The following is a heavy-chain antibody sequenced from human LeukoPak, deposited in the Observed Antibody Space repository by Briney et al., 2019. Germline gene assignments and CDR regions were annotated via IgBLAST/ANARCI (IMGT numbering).Heavy chain of an antibody. D-gene: IGHD2-15*01. CDR1: GFTFSSYA. CDR3: AKCGSDGNCYSRFDA. J-gene: IGHJ5*02. CDR2: ISNDGNKQ. V-gene: IGHV3-30*04. Sequence: GGSLRLSCAASGFTFSSYAVDWVRQAPGKGLEWVALISNDGNKQYYVDSVKGRFTISRDNSKNTLYLQMNSLRVEDTAVYYCAKCGSDGNCYSRFDAWGQGTLVTVSS.